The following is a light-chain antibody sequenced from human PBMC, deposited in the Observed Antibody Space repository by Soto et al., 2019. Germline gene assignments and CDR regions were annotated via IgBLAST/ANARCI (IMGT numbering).Light chain of an antibody. V-gene: IGKV3-15*01. CDR1: QSVSSN. CDR3: QQYNNWPRT. Sequence: EIVVTQSPATLSVSPGERATLSCRASQSVSSNLAWYQQKPGQAPRLLIYGASTRATGIPARFSGSGSGTEFTLTISSLQSEDFAVYYCQQYNNWPRTFGQGTRLEIK. J-gene: IGKJ5*01. CDR2: GAS.